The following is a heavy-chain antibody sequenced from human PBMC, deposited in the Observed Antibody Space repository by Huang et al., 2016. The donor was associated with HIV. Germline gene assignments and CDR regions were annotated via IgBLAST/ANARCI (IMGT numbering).Heavy chain of an antibody. Sequence: HLAESGGGLVKRGESLKVSCAASGFTFSSYGMHWVRQAPGKGLEWGAFIQNDRTNQYYVVSVKGRFTISRDNSKNTVYLQMNSLRAEDTAIYYCARGPPYIRYYDGHTFDTWGQGTMVTVSS. D-gene: IGHD3-3*01. J-gene: IGHJ3*02. CDR1: GFTFSSYG. V-gene: IGHV3-30*02. CDR3: ARGPPYIRYYDGHTFDT. CDR2: IQNDRTNQ.